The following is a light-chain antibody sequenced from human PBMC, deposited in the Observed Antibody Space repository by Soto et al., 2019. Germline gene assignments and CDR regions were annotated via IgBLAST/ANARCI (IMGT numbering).Light chain of an antibody. J-gene: IGKJ4*01. Sequence: EIVLTQSPATLSLSPGERATLSCRASQSVGSYLAWYQQKPGQAPRLLIWSASNRATGVPARFSGSGSGTDVTLTINSLEPEDCAVYYCQQRSQGLTFGGGTKVEIK. V-gene: IGKV3-11*01. CDR3: QQRSQGLT. CDR1: QSVGSY. CDR2: SAS.